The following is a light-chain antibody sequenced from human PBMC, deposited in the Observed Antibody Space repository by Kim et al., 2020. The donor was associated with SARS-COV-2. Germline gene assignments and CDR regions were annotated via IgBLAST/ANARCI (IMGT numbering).Light chain of an antibody. V-gene: IGLV3-19*01. CDR3: CSRDSSGTV. J-gene: IGLJ1*01. CDR1: SLRSYF. Sequence: SSALTQDPAVSVALGQTVRITCQGDSLRSYFASWYQQKPGQAPVLVIYVKNDRPSGIPDRFSGSSSGNTASLTITGAQAEDEADYYCCSRDSSGTVFGAGTKVTVL. CDR2: VKN.